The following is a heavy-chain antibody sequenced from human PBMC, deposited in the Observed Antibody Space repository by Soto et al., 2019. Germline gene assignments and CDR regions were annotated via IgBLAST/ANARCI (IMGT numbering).Heavy chain of an antibody. CDR2: IYYSGYT. CDR3: ARAKYSGAFDI. V-gene: IGHV4-30-4*01. J-gene: IGHJ3*02. CDR1: GGSISSGAYY. D-gene: IGHD2-15*01. Sequence: QVQLQESGPGLVKPSQSLSLTCTVSGGSISSGAYYWSWIRQPPGKGLEWIGYIYYSGYTFYNQSLKSRLTISVDTSKNQFSPKLSSVTAADTAVYYCARAKYSGAFDIWGQGTMVTVSS.